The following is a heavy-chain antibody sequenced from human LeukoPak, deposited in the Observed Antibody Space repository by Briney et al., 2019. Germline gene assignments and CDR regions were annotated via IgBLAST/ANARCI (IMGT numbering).Heavy chain of an antibody. CDR1: GASISGYY. D-gene: IGHD3-10*01. J-gene: IGHJ4*02. CDR3: AKAAKYYFGSDTYYYFDY. V-gene: IGHV4-4*07. Sequence: PSETLSLTCSVSGASISGYYWTWIRQPAGRGLEWIGRIYTTGSTKYNPSLKSRVTMSVDTSKSQFSLSLSSVTSADTAVYYCAKAAKYYFGSDTYYYFDYWGQGILVTVSS. CDR2: IYTTGST.